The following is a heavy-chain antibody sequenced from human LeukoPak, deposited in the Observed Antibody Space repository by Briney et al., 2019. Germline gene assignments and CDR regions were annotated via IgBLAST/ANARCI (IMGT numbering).Heavy chain of an antibody. J-gene: IGHJ6*03. D-gene: IGHD6-19*01. V-gene: IGHV4-4*07. CDR3: AREGIAVADTYYYYYMDV. CDR2: MYIGGRT. CDR1: NGSISSYY. Sequence: SETLSLTCTVSNGSISSYYWSWIRQAAGKGLEWIGRMYIGGRTTYNPSLKSRVTISLETTENQFSLRLRSVTAADTAVYYCAREGIAVADTYYYYYMDVWGKGTWVTVSS.